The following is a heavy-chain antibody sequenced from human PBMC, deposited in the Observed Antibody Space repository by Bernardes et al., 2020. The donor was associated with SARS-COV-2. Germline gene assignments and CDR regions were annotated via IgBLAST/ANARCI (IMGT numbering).Heavy chain of an antibody. CDR3: AIPPTNYDRYGMDV. D-gene: IGHD3-22*01. Sequence: ASVKVSCKASGYTFTGYYIHWVRQARGQGLEWMGWINTNSGGTNYAQKFQDRVTMTRDTSIRTAYMELRRLRSDDTAVYYCAIPPTNYDRYGMDVWGQGTTVTVSS. CDR2: INTNSGGT. CDR1: GYTFTGYY. V-gene: IGHV1-2*02. J-gene: IGHJ6*02.